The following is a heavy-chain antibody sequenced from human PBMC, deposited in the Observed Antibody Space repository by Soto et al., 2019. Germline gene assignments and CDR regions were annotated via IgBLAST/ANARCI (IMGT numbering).Heavy chain of an antibody. D-gene: IGHD2-8*01. J-gene: IGHJ4*02. CDR1: GFTFSPYE. Sequence: RRLSCAASGFTFSPYEMSWVRQAPGKGLEWISYISSSGSTIHYADSVEGRFSISRDNAKKSLFLQMNSLRAEDTAVYYCVREAPCSNGVCQFDYWGRGTLVTVSS. CDR2: ISSSGSTI. CDR3: VREAPCSNGVCQFDY. V-gene: IGHV3-48*03.